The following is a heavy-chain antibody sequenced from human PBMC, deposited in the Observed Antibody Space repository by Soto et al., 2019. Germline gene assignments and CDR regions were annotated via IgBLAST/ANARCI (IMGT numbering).Heavy chain of an antibody. CDR3: ARDAAPYYYDSSGYYMF. Sequence: GGSLRLSCAASGFTFSSYSMNWVRQAPGKGLEWVSYINNSSSTIYYADSVKGRFTISRDNAKNSLYLQMNSLRAEDTAVYYCARDAAPYYYDSSGYYMFWGQATMVTVSS. V-gene: IGHV3-48*01. D-gene: IGHD3-22*01. J-gene: IGHJ3*01. CDR2: INNSSSTI. CDR1: GFTFSSYS.